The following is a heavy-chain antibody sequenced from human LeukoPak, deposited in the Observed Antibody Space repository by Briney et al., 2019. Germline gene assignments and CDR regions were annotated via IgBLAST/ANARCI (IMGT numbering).Heavy chain of an antibody. CDR1: GFTFSSYS. CDR3: TRGGWVY. Sequence: GGSLRLSCAASGFTFSSYSMNWVRQAPGKGLEWVSTISDSADTAYYADSVRGRFTISRDNSRNTLYLQMNSLRADDTAIYFCTRGGWVYWGQGTLVTVSS. CDR2: ISDSADTA. D-gene: IGHD1-26*01. J-gene: IGHJ4*02. V-gene: IGHV3-23*01.